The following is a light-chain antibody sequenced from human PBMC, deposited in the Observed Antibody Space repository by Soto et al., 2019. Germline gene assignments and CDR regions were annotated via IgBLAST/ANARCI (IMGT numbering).Light chain of an antibody. J-gene: IGKJ5*01. V-gene: IGKV3-15*01. CDR2: GAS. Sequence: IVMTQSPATLSVSPGERATLSCRASQSVSSNLAWYQQKPGQAPRLLISGASTRATGIPVRFSGSGSGTEFTLTISSLQPEDLAVYYCQQYSKWPPFTFGQGTRLEIK. CDR1: QSVSSN. CDR3: QQYSKWPPFT.